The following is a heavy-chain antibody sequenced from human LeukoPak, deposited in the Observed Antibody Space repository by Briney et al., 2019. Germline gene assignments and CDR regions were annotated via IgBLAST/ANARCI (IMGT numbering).Heavy chain of an antibody. CDR2: IGTAGDT. CDR1: GVIFSNYD. Sequence: GGSLRLSCAASGVIFSNYDMHWVRQAAGKGLEWVSGIGTAGDTYYPGSVKGRFTISRETAKNSLYLHMNSLGAGDTAMYYCASSPAYSSSWYAIDTWGQGTLVTVSS. CDR3: ASSPAYSSSWYAIDT. J-gene: IGHJ5*02. D-gene: IGHD6-13*01. V-gene: IGHV3-13*01.